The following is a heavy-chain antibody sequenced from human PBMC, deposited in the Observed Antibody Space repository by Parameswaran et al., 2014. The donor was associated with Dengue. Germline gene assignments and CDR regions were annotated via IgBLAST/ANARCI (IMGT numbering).Heavy chain of an antibody. CDR2: ISSSSSTI. J-gene: IGHJ4*02. V-gene: IGHV3-48*02. Sequence: KWIRQPPGKGLEWVSYISSSSSTIYYADSVKGRFTISRDNAKNSLYLQMNSLRDEDTAVYYCARDESYFDYWGQGTLVTVSS. CDR3: ARDESYFDY.